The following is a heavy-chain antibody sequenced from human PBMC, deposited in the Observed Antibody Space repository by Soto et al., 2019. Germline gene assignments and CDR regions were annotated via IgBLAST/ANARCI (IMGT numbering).Heavy chain of an antibody. V-gene: IGHV3-33*01. J-gene: IGHJ4*02. CDR2: IWYDGSNK. D-gene: IGHD3-3*01. Sequence: GGSLRLSCAASGFTFSSYGMHWVRQAPGKGLEWVAVIWYDGSNKYYADSVKGRFTISRDNSKKTLYLQMNSLRAEDTAVYYCARGSLWSGYSQFDYWGQGTLVTVSS. CDR3: ARGSLWSGYSQFDY. CDR1: GFTFSSYG.